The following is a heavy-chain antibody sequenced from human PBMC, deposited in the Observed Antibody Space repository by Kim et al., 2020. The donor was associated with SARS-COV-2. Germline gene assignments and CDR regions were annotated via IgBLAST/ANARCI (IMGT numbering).Heavy chain of an antibody. CDR1: GFTFSSYA. CDR3: ARDCLLRSYYYYGMDV. D-gene: IGHD2-8*01. J-gene: IGHJ6*02. V-gene: IGHV3-30*04. CDR2: ISYDGSNK. Sequence: GGSLRLSCAASGFTFSSYAMHWVRQAPGKGLEWVAVISYDGSNKYYADSVKGRFTISRDNSKNTLYLQMNSLRAEDTAVYYCARDCLLRSYYYYGMDVWGQGTTVTVSS.